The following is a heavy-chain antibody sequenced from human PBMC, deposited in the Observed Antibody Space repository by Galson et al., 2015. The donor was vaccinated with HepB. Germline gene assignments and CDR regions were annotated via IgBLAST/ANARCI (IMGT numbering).Heavy chain of an antibody. D-gene: IGHD2-2*01. J-gene: IGHJ4*02. CDR2: INPNSGGT. CDR3: ARALKIVVVPAATSY. V-gene: IGHV1-2*02. CDR1: GYTFTSYY. Sequence: SVKVSCKASGYTFTSYYMHWVRQAPGQGLEWMGWINPNSGGTNYAQKFQGRVTMTRDTSISTAYMELSRLRSDDTAVYYCARALKIVVVPAATSYWGQGTLVTVSS.